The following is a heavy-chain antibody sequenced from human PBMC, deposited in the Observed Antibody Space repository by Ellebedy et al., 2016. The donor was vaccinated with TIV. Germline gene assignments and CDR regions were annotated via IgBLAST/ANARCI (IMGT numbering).Heavy chain of an antibody. CDR1: GFTFSSYA. CDR2: ISYDGSNK. CDR3: ARDPTTVVKEYYFDY. Sequence: GGSLRLXCAASGFTFSSYAMHWVRQAPGKGLEWVAVISYDGSNKYYADSVKGRFTISRDNSKNTLYLQMNSLRAEDTAVYYCARDPTTVVKEYYFDYWGQGTLVTVSS. D-gene: IGHD4-23*01. V-gene: IGHV3-30-3*01. J-gene: IGHJ4*02.